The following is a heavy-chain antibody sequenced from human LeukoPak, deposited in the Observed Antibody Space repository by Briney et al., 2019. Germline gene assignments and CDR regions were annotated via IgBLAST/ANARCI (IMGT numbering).Heavy chain of an antibody. CDR1: GGSISTYY. J-gene: IGHJ3*02. D-gene: IGHD3-22*01. CDR2: IYYSGST. Sequence: SETLPLTCTVSGGSISTYYWSWIRQPPGKGLEWIGCIYYSGSTNYNPSLKSRVTISVDTSKNQFSLKLSSVTAADTAVYYCAREDSSGYYDTFDIWGQGTMVTVSS. V-gene: IGHV4-59*01. CDR3: AREDSSGYYDTFDI.